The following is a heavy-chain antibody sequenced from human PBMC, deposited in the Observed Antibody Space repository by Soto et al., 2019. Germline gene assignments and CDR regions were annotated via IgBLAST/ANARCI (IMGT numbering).Heavy chain of an antibody. J-gene: IGHJ3*02. CDR2: IYYSGST. Sequence: SETLSLTCTVSGGSINSYYWSWIRQPPGKGLEWIGYIYYSGSTNYNPSLKSRVTISVDTSKNQFSLKLSSVTAADTAVYYCARTTREAFDIWGQGTMVTVSS. CDR3: ARTTREAFDI. V-gene: IGHV4-59*01. D-gene: IGHD1-1*01. CDR1: GGSINSYY.